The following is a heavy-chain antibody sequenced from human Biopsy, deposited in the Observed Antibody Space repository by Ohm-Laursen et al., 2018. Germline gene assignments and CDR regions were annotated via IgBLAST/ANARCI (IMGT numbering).Heavy chain of an antibody. CDR3: ARVGAGAPSIDYFDS. V-gene: IGHV4-59*01. D-gene: IGHD1-26*01. CDR1: GGSIGSFF. J-gene: IGHJ4*02. CDR2: IYYSGST. Sequence: GTLSLTCTVSGGSIGSFFWSWIRQPPGKGLEWIGYIYYSGSTNYNPSLRSRVTISVDRSKNQFSLELSSVTAADTAVYYCARVGAGAPSIDYFDSWGQGALVTVSS.